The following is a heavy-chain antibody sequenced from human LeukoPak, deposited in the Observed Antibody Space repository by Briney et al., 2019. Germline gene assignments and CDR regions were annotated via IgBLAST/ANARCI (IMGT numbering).Heavy chain of an antibody. J-gene: IGHJ6*02. CDR2: IIPIFGTA. Sequence: SVKVSCKASGGTFSSYAISWVRQAPGQGLEWMGGIIPIFGTANYAQKFQGRVTITADESTSTAYMELSSLRSEDTAVYYCARDHCVSSGCYEDYYYGMDVWGRGTTVTVSS. CDR1: GGTFSSYA. CDR3: ARDHCVSSGCYEDYYYGMDV. D-gene: IGHD6-25*01. V-gene: IGHV1-69*13.